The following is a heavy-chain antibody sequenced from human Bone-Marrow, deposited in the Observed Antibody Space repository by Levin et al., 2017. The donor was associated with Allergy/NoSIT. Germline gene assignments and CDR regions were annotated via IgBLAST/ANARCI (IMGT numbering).Heavy chain of an antibody. CDR1: GGSISSYY. CDR2: IYYSGST. Sequence: SETLSLTCTVSGGSISSYYWSWIRQPPGKGLEWIGYIYYSGSTNYNPSLKSRVTISVDTSKNQFSLKLSSVTAADTAVYYCARVATIPPRTAMVDYWGQGTLVTVSS. D-gene: IGHD5-12*01. V-gene: IGHV4-59*01. J-gene: IGHJ4*02. CDR3: ARVATIPPRTAMVDY.